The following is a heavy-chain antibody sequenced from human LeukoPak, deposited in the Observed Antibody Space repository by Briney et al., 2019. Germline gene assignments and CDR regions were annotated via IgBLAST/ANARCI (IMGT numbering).Heavy chain of an antibody. V-gene: IGHV4-39*01. CDR2: IYYSGST. CDR1: GGSISSSSYY. D-gene: IGHD6-13*01. CDR3: ARSRQLAGFDY. Sequence: SETLSLTCTVSGGSISSSSYYWGWIRQPPGKGLEGIGSIYYSGSTYYNPSLKSRVTISVDTSKNQFSLKLSSVTAADTAVYYCARSRQLAGFDYWGQGTLVTVSS. J-gene: IGHJ4*02.